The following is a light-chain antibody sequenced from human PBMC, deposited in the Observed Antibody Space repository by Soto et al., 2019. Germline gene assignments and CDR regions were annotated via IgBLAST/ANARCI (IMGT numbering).Light chain of an antibody. J-gene: IGKJ1*01. V-gene: IGKV3-15*01. CDR2: GAS. CDR1: ESVSTN. CDR3: HQCDSSPWT. Sequence: EIEMTQSPATLSLAPGERVTLSCRASESVSTNLAWYQRKAGQAPRLLIYGASTRATGIPARFSGSGSGTDFTLTISRLEPEDFAVFYCHQCDSSPWTFGQGTKVDIK.